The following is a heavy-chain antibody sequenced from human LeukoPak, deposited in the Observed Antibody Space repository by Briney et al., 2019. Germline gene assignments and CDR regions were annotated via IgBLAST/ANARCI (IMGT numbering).Heavy chain of an antibody. D-gene: IGHD3-10*01. Sequence: ASVKVSCKASGYTFTSYGISWVRQAPGQGLEWMGWISAYNGNTNYAQKLQGRVTMTEDTSTDTAYMELSSLRSEDTAVYYCASSGPRGYYYMDVWGKGTTVTVSS. CDR2: ISAYNGNT. CDR1: GYTFTSYG. J-gene: IGHJ6*03. CDR3: ASSGPRGYYYMDV. V-gene: IGHV1-18*01.